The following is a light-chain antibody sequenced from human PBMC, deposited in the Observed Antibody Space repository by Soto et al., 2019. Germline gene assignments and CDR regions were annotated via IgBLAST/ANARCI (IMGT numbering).Light chain of an antibody. J-gene: IGKJ1*01. CDR2: GAS. V-gene: IGKV3-20*01. CDR3: LQYGSSGT. CDR1: QSVSSNY. Sequence: IVLTQSPATLSLSPGERATLSCRASQSVSSNYLAWYQQKPGQAPRLLIYGASNRATGIPDRFSGSGSGTDFTLTISRLEPEDFAVYYCLQYGSSGTFGQGTKVDIK.